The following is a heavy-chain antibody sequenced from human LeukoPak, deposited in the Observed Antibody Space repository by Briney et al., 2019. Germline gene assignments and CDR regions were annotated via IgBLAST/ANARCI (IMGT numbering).Heavy chain of an antibody. D-gene: IGHD3-10*01. V-gene: IGHV3-7*01. CDR2: INQAGSDK. CDR1: GFTFSGSW. J-gene: IGHJ4*02. Sequence: GGSLRLSCAAPGFTFSGSWLAWVRQTPGKGLEWVANINQAGSDKNYVDSVKGRFTISRDNGKNSLYLQMNSLRAEDTALYYCARDYYTSGSHWGQGTLVIVSS. CDR3: ARDYYTSGSH.